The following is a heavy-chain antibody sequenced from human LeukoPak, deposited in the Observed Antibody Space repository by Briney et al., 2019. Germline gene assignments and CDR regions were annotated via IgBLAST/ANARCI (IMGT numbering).Heavy chain of an antibody. CDR1: GLTVSSNY. Sequence: GGSLRLSCAASGLTVSSNYMSWVRQAPGKGLEWVSVIYSGGSTYYADSVKGRFTISRDNSKNTLYLQMNSLRAEDTAVYYCARDREGYYGSGSYVYWGQGTLVTVSS. CDR2: IYSGGST. V-gene: IGHV3-66*02. CDR3: ARDREGYYGSGSYVY. D-gene: IGHD3-10*01. J-gene: IGHJ4*02.